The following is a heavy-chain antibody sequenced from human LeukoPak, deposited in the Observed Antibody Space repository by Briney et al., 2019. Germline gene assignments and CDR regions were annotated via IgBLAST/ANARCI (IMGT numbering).Heavy chain of an antibody. CDR2: IYHSGST. V-gene: IGHV4-30-2*01. J-gene: IGHJ6*03. Sequence: RSETLSLTCTVSGGSISSGGYYWSWIRQPPGKGLEWIGYIYHSGSTYYNPSLKSRVTISVDRSKNQFSLKLSSVTAADTAVYYCASVGTAVSYYYYYMDVWGKGTTVTVSS. CDR3: ASVGTAVSYYYYYMDV. CDR1: GGSISSGGYY. D-gene: IGHD1-1*01.